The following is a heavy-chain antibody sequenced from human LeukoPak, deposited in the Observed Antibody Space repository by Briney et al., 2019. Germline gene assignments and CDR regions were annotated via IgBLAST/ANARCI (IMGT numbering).Heavy chain of an antibody. J-gene: IGHJ5*02. CDR2: INPNSGGT. CDR3: ARGKYSRTWDWFDP. D-gene: IGHD6-13*01. V-gene: IGHV1-2*02. Sequence: GASVKVSCKASGYTFTGYYMHWVRQAPAQGLEWMGWINPNSGGTNYAQKFQGRVTMTRDTSISTAYMELSRLRSDDTAVYYCARGKYSRTWDWFDPWGQGTLVTVSS. CDR1: GYTFTGYY.